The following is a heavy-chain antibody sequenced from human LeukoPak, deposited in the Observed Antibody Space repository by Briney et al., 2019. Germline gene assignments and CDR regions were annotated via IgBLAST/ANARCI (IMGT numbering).Heavy chain of an antibody. Sequence: SVKVSCKASGGTFSSYAISWVRQAPGQGLEWMGRIIPILGIANYAQKFQGRVTITADKSTSTAYMELSSLRSEDTAVYYCAKDLIWEGDTAMVNFDYWGQGTLVTVSS. CDR1: GGTFSSYA. D-gene: IGHD5-18*01. V-gene: IGHV1-69*04. CDR2: IIPILGIA. CDR3: AKDLIWEGDTAMVNFDY. J-gene: IGHJ4*02.